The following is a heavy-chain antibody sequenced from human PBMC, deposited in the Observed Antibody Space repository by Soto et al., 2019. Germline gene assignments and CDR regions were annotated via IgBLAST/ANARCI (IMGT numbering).Heavy chain of an antibody. CDR1: GFTFSSYA. D-gene: IGHD4-17*01. CDR3: ARGYDDYVGRFDP. CDR2: IYSGGST. Sequence: EVQLLESGGGLVQPGGSLRLSCAASGFTFSSYAMSWVRQAPGKGLEWVSLIYSGGSTFYSDSVKGRFVISRDNSKNTLYLQMNSLRPEDTAVYYCARGYDDYVGRFDPWGQGTLVTVSS. J-gene: IGHJ5*02. V-gene: IGHV3-23*03.